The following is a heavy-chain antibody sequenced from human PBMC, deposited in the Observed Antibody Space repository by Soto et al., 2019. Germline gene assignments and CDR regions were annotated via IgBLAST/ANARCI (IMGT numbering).Heavy chain of an antibody. V-gene: IGHV4-59*08. J-gene: IGHJ6*02. CDR1: GGSISSYY. CDR2: VHHSWGS. CDR3: ARQGFGPLHGIVDV. Sequence: QVQLQESGPGLVKPSETLSLSCTVSGGSISSYYWSWFRQSPGKRMEWIGYVHHSWGSSYNPSLRSRGAISLDTSKSQFSLKVTSVTATDTAVYYCARQGFGPLHGIVDVWGQGTTVTVSS. D-gene: IGHD3-10*01.